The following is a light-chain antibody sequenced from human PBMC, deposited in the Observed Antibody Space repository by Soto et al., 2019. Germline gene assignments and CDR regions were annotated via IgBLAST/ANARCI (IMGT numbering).Light chain of an antibody. J-gene: IGKJ5*01. Sequence: VRTQAPATLSVSPGERATISCRASQTINNNVAWYQLKDCQVPRLVIYGASTRATDIPARFSGSGSGTEFTLTISSLQSQDFAEYRGQQYEKWFSITVGQGTRLEIK. V-gene: IGKV3-15*01. CDR2: GAS. CDR3: QQYEKWFSIT. CDR1: QTINNN.